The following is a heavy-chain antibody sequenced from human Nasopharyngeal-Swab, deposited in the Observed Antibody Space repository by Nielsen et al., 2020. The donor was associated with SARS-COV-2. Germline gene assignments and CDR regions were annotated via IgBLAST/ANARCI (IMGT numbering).Heavy chain of an antibody. CDR1: GFTFSKFY. V-gene: IGHV3-7*01. Sequence: GGSLRLSRVASGFTFSKFYMSWVRQVAGKGLEWVFNIKQDGSGSYYVDSVTGAFTISRDDANNSLYLQMNSLRAGHTGVYYCARGGSSFPFDYWGPGTLVTVSS. J-gene: IGHJ4*02. D-gene: IGHD6-13*01. CDR3: ARGGSSFPFDY. CDR2: IKQDGSGS.